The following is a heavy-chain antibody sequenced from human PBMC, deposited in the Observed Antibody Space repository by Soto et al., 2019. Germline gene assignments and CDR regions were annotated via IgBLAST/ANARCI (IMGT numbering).Heavy chain of an antibody. CDR1: GGSISSGDYY. D-gene: IGHD5-18*01. CDR2: IYYSGST. J-gene: IGHJ6*02. Sequence: QVQLQESGPGLVKPSQTLSLTCTVSGGSISSGDYYWSWIRQPPGKGLEWIGYIYYSGSTYYNPSLKRRVTLSVDTSKNQSSRKLSSVTAADTAVYYCASKVDRRAPDGYSYGRANYYYYGRDVWGQGTTVTVSS. CDR3: ASKVDRRAPDGYSYGRANYYYYGRDV. V-gene: IGHV4-30-4*01.